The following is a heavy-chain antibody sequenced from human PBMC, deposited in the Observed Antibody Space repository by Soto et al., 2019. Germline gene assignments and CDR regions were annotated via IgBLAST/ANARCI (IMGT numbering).Heavy chain of an antibody. D-gene: IGHD2-21*02. J-gene: IGHJ4*02. CDR3: ARGGGIVVVTVPYDH. CDR2: INPSGGYT. CDR1: GYTFSSYY. Sequence: QVQLVQSGAEVKKPGASVEVSCKASGYTFSSYYMNWVRQAPGEVLEWLGIINPSGGYTTYAQRFLGRVTMTSDTSTSTVHMELGSLTSEDTAVYYCARGGGIVVVTVPYDHWGQGTLVTVSS. V-gene: IGHV1-46*03.